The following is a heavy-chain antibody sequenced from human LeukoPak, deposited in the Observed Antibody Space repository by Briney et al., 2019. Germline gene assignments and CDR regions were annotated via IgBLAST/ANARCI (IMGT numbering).Heavy chain of an antibody. D-gene: IGHD3-10*01. CDR3: ARVPSKNPWITMVRGVIIDMDV. V-gene: IGHV1-8*03. Sequence: ASVKVSCKASGYIFTGYYMHWVRQAPGQGLEWMGWMNPNSGNTGYAQKFQGRVTITRNTSISTAYMELSSLRSEDTAVYYCARVPSKNPWITMVRGVIIDMDVWGKGTTVTISS. CDR1: GYIFTGYY. J-gene: IGHJ6*04. CDR2: MNPNSGNT.